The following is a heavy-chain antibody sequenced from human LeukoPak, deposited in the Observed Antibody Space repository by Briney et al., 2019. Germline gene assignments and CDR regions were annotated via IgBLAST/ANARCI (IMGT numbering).Heavy chain of an antibody. CDR3: AGVRDGYNKN. Sequence: GGSLRLSCSASGFTFNSYAMHWVRQAPGKGLEWVSAISGSGGSTYYADSVKGRFTISRDNSKNTLYLQMNSLRAEDTAVYYCAGVRDGYNKNWGQGTLVTVSS. CDR1: GFTFNSYA. J-gene: IGHJ4*02. D-gene: IGHD5-24*01. V-gene: IGHV3-23*01. CDR2: ISGSGGST.